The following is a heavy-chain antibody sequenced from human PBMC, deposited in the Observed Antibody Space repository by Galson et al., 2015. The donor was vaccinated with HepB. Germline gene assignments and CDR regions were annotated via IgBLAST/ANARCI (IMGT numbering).Heavy chain of an antibody. D-gene: IGHD2-15*01. Sequence: PVKVSCKASGGTFSSYAISWVRQAHGHGLEWMGGIIPIFGTANYAQKFQGRVKITADESTSTAHMELSSLRSEDTSVYYCARFPAPLGYCSGGSCYFDYWGQGTLVTVSS. J-gene: IGHJ4*02. V-gene: IGHV1-69*13. CDR2: IIPIFGTA. CDR3: ARFPAPLGYCSGGSCYFDY. CDR1: GGTFSSYA.